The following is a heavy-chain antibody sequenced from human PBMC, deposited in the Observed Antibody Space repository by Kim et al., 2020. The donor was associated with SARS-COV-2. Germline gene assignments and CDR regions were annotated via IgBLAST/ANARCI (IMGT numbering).Heavy chain of an antibody. Sequence: SETLSLTCAVYGGSFSGYYWSWIRQPPGKGLEWIGEINHSGSTNYNPSLKSRVTISVDTSKNQFSLKLSSVTAADTAVYYCARIPSRRVTTRYYYYYGM. D-gene: IGHD4-17*01. V-gene: IGHV4-34*01. CDR3: ARIPSRRVTTRYYYYYGM. CDR1: GGSFSGYY. CDR2: INHSGST. J-gene: IGHJ6*01.